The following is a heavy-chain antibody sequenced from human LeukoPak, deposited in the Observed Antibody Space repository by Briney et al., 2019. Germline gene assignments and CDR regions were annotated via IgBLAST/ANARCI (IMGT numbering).Heavy chain of an antibody. Sequence: GGPLSLSCAAAGFAFGDFWLGWSRQAPGKGRRGGPNIRHDGNAKNYVPSVRGRFTISRDNPKNSLYLQMNSLTVEDTAVYYCARDNNDYYYYMDVWGKGTTVTVSS. CDR1: GFAFGDFW. D-gene: IGHD2-8*01. CDR3: ARDNNDYYYYMDV. J-gene: IGHJ6*03. CDR2: IRHDGNAK. V-gene: IGHV3-7*01.